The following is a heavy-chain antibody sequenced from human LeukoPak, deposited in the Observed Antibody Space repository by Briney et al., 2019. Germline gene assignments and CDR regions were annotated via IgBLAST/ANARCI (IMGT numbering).Heavy chain of an antibody. CDR1: GFTVGGNY. Sequence: GGSLRLSCAASGFTVGGNYMSWVRQAPGKGLEWLSVIHRGGNTYYADSVKGRFTISRDSSKNTVFLQMDSLRAEDTAVYYCARDPGYGLGVDYGDYWGQGTLVTVSS. D-gene: IGHD3-10*01. J-gene: IGHJ4*02. CDR2: IHRGGNT. V-gene: IGHV3-66*01. CDR3: ARDPGYGLGVDYGDY.